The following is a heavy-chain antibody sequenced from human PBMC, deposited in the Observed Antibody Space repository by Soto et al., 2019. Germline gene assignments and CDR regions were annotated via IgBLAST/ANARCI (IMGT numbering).Heavy chain of an antibody. V-gene: IGHV3-30*18. CDR2: ISYDGSNK. J-gene: IGHJ4*02. CDR1: GFTFSSYG. CDR3: AKDSYGDYFDY. D-gene: IGHD4-17*01. Sequence: QVQLVESGGGVVQPGRSLRLSCAASGFTFSSYGMHWVRQALGKGLEWVAVISYDGSNKYYADSVKGRFTISRDNSKNTLYLQMNSLRAEDTAVYYCAKDSYGDYFDYWGQGTLVTVSS.